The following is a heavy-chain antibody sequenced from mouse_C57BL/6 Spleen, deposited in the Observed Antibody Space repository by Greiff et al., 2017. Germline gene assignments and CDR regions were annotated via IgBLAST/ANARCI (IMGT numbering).Heavy chain of an antibody. V-gene: IGHV1-82*01. CDR3: ARYPLRYAMDY. CDR1: GYAFSSSW. D-gene: IGHD1-1*01. J-gene: IGHJ4*01. Sequence: QVQLKQSGPELVKPGASVKISCKASGYAFSSSWMNWVKQRPGKGLEWIGRIYPGDGATNYNGKFKGKATLTADKSSSTAYMQLSSLTSEDSAVYFCARYPLRYAMDYWGQGTSVTVSS. CDR2: IYPGDGAT.